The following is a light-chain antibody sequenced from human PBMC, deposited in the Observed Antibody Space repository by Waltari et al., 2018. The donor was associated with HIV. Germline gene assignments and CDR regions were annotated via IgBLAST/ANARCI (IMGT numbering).Light chain of an antibody. V-gene: IGLV1-44*01. Sequence: QSVLTQSPSASGTPGQRVTISCSGSSSNIGINTIKWFQQRPGTAPKLLLFNDNERPSGVPDRFSGSKSGTSASLAISGLQSEDEANYYCAAWDVTLHGWVFGGGTKVTVL. CDR3: AAWDVTLHGWV. J-gene: IGLJ3*02. CDR1: SSNIGINT. CDR2: NDN.